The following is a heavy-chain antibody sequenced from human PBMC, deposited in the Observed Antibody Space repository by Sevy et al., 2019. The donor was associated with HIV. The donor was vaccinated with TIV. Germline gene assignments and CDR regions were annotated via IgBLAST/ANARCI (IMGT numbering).Heavy chain of an antibody. D-gene: IGHD3-3*01. V-gene: IGHV4-34*01. CDR3: ARGQSITIFGVVITRAWFDP. Sequence: SETLSLTCAVYGGSFSGYYWSWIRQPPGKGLEWIGEINHSGSTNYNPSLKSRVTISVDTSKNQFSLKLSSVTAADTAVYYCARGQSITIFGVVITRAWFDPSGQGTLVTVSS. J-gene: IGHJ5*02. CDR2: INHSGST. CDR1: GGSFSGYY.